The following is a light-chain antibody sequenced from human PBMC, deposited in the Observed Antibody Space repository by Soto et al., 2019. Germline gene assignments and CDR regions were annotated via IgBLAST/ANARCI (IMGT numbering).Light chain of an antibody. CDR3: QQSYSTPQ. V-gene: IGKV1-39*01. J-gene: IGKJ4*02. Sequence: DIQMTQSPSSLSASVGDRVTITCRASQSISSYLNWYQQKPGKAPKLLIYAASSLESGVPSRFSGSGSGTDFTLNSSSLQPEDFATYYCQQSYSTPQFCGGTKVEIK. CDR2: AAS. CDR1: QSISSY.